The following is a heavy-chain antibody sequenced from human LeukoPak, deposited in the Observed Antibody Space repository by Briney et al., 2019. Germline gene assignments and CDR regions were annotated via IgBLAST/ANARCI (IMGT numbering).Heavy chain of an antibody. CDR3: AKDISGGDCPDY. J-gene: IGHJ4*01. V-gene: IGHV3-30*18. CDR2: ISYDGSDK. Sequence: GGSLRLSCAASAFTFSNYGMRWVRQAPGKGLEWVAVISYDGSDKYYADSVKGRFTISRDNSKNTVFLQMNSLSTEDTAVYYCAKDISGGDCPDYWGQGTLVTVSS. CDR1: AFTFSNYG. D-gene: IGHD2-21*02.